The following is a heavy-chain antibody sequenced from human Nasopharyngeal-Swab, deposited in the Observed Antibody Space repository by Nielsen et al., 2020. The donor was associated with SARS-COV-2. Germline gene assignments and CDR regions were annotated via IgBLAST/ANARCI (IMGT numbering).Heavy chain of an antibody. CDR3: ASTPLDSSGYYYAFHY. CDR2: ISYDGSNK. Sequence: GESLKTSCAASGFTFSRYTMQWVRQAPGKGLEWVAVISYDGSNKYYADSVKGRFTISRDISKNTLYLQMNSLRAEDTAVFYCASTPLDSSGYYYAFHYWGRGTLVTVSS. V-gene: IGHV3-30-3*01. D-gene: IGHD3-22*01. CDR1: GFTFSRYT. J-gene: IGHJ4*02.